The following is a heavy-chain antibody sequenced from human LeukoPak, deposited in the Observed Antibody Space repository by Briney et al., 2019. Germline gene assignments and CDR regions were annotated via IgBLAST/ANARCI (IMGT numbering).Heavy chain of an antibody. CDR2: INHSGST. V-gene: IGHV4-34*01. D-gene: IGHD3-10*01. J-gene: IGHJ4*02. CDR3: ARGGSGSYYLLGSRLYDY. Sequence: SETLSLTCAVYGGSFSGYYWSWIRQPPGKGLEWIGEINHSGSTNYNPSLKSRVTISVDTSKNQFSLKLSSVTAADTAVYYCARGGSGSYYLLGSRLYDYWGQGTLVTVSS. CDR1: GGSFSGYY.